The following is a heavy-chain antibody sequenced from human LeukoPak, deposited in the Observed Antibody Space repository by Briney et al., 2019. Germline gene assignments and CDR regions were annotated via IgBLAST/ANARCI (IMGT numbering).Heavy chain of an antibody. D-gene: IGHD1-1*01. CDR3: AKLALGEDYFDY. CDR1: GFTFSDYY. V-gene: IGHV3-11*04. J-gene: IGHJ4*02. Sequence: GGSLRLSCAASGFTFSDYYMGWIRQAPGKGLEWVSYITSNGNSVYYAASVKGRFTISRDNAKNSLYLQVNSLTAEDTAMYYCAKLALGEDYFDYWGQGTLVTVSS. CDR2: ITSNGNSV.